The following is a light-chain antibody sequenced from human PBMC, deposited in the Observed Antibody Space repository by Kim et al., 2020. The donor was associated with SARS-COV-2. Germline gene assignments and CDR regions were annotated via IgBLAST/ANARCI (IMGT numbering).Light chain of an antibody. CDR2: DVT. J-gene: IGLJ3*02. V-gene: IGLV2-11*01. CDR1: SSDVGGYNY. CDR3: CTYGGNYANWV. Sequence: QSALTQPRSVSGSLGQSVAISCTGTSSDVGGYNYVSWYRQHPGKAPQVIIYDVTKRPSGVPDRFSGSKSGNTASLSISGLQAEDEADYYCCTYGGNYANWVFGGGTQLTVL.